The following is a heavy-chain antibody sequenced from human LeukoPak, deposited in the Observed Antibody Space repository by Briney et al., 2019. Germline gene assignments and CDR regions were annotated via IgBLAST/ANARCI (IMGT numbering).Heavy chain of an antibody. CDR1: VATFTSYA. CDR3: IGGYTLYGSLTGYQNYGMDV. Sequence: ASVTLSLKASVATFTSYAFSWGGQPPGQGREWMGRIIPFLGIGNHAQNFHGRVATTADKSTHTDYSQLSSPVSQHTAGYYCIGGYTLYGSLTGYQNYGMDVWGQGTTVTVSS. J-gene: IGHJ6*02. CDR2: IIPFLGIG. V-gene: IGHV1-69*04. D-gene: IGHD3-9*01.